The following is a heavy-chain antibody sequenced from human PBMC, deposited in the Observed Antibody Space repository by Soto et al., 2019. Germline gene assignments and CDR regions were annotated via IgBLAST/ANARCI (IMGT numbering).Heavy chain of an antibody. CDR1: GGSISSGDYY. CDR3: ARAFDDSSHYYGGLGY. V-gene: IGHV4-30-4*01. CDR2: IFYSGST. D-gene: IGHD3-22*01. J-gene: IGHJ4*02. Sequence: QVQLQESGPGLVKPSQTLSLTCTVSGGSISSGDYYWSWIRQPPGKGLEWIGYIFYSGSTYYNPSLKSRVTISIDTSKNQFSLKLSSVTAADTAVYYCARAFDDSSHYYGGLGYWGQGTLVTVSS.